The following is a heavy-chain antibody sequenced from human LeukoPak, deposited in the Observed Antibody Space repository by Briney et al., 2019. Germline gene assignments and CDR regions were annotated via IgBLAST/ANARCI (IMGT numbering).Heavy chain of an antibody. D-gene: IGHD6-19*01. CDR1: GGSISTSSYY. J-gene: IGHJ4*02. CDR2: IFYSGST. CDR3: ARGEAYSSGWYLIY. Sequence: SETLSLTCTVSGGSISTSSYYWGWVRQPPGKGLEWIGNIFYSGSTYYSPSLKSRVTISVDTSKNQFSLNLSSVTAADTAVYYCARGEAYSSGWYLIYWGQGSLVTVSS. V-gene: IGHV4-39*07.